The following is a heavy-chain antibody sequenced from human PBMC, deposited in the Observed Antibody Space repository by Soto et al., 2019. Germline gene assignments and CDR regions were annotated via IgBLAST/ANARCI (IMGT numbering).Heavy chain of an antibody. CDR2: INAGNGNT. D-gene: IGHD2-15*01. CDR1: GYTFTSYA. V-gene: IGHV1-3*01. Sequence: QVQLVQSGAEVKKPGASVKVSCKASGYTFTSYAMHWVRQAPGQRLEWMGWINAGNGNTKYSQKFQGRVTITRETSASTAYMELISLRSEDTAVYYCARAPGGPDGPGDYWGQGTLVTVSS. J-gene: IGHJ4*02. CDR3: ARAPGGPDGPGDY.